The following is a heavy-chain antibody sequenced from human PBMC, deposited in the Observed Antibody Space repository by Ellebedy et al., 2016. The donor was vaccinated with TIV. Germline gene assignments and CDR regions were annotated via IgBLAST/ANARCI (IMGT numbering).Heavy chain of an antibody. CDR3: ARDPGNQLLNFLNYYYGMDV. CDR1: GYTFTSYG. V-gene: IGHV1-18*01. D-gene: IGHD2-2*01. J-gene: IGHJ6*02. Sequence: ASVKVSCXASGYTFTSYGISWVRQAPGQGLEWMGWISAYNDNTNYAQKLQGRVTMTTDTSTSTAYMELRSLRSDDTAVYYCARDPGNQLLNFLNYYYGMDVWGQGTTVTVSS. CDR2: ISAYNDNT.